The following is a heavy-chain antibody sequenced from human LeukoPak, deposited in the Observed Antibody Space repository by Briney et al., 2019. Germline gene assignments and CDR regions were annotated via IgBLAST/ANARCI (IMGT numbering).Heavy chain of an antibody. D-gene: IGHD3-16*01. CDR3: ARSFRVGGAPNWFAP. J-gene: IGHJ5*02. CDR2: INPNSGGT. Sequence: ASVKVSCKASGYTFTGYYMHWVRQAPGQGLEWMGWINPNSGGTNYAQKFQGWVTMTRDTSISTAYMELRSLRSDDTAVYYCARSFRVGGAPNWFAPGAQGPLVPAPS. V-gene: IGHV1-2*04. CDR1: GYTFTGYY.